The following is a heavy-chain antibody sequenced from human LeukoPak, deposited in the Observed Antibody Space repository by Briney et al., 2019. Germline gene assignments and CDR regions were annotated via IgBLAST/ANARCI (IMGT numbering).Heavy chain of an antibody. CDR3: ARAMMVVANLWGVYDY. CDR2: LSGSGGTT. J-gene: IGHJ4*02. V-gene: IGHV3-23*01. CDR1: GFTFSSYT. D-gene: IGHD3-22*01. Sequence: GGSLRLSCAASGFTFSSYTINWVSQAPGKGLEWVSGLSGSGGTTYYADSVKGRFTISRDNSKNTLYLQMDSLRAEDTAVYYCARAMMVVANLWGVYDYWGQGTLVTVSS.